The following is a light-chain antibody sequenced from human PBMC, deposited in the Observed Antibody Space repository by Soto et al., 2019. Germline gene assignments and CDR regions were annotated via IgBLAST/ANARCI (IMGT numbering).Light chain of an antibody. CDR1: SSDVGGYNY. CDR3: SSYTSSSTPYV. V-gene: IGLV2-14*01. J-gene: IGLJ1*01. CDR2: EVS. Sequence: QSVLTQPASVSGSPGQSITISCTGTSSDVGGYNYVSWYQQHPGKAPKLMIYEVSNRPSGVSNRFSGSKSGNTASLTISGLQAEDEADYSCSSYTSSSTPYVFGTGTKVPVL.